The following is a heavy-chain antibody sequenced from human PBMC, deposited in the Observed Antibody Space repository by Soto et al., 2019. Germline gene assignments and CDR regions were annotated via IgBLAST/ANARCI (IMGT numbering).Heavy chain of an antibody. Sequence: WASVKVSCKASGYTFTSYGISWVRQAPGQGLEWMGWISAYNGNTNYAQKLQGRVTMTTDTSTSTAYMELRSLRSDDTAVYYCARSRGASNYYDSSGYKNWFDPWGQGTLVTVSS. CDR2: ISAYNGNT. CDR1: GYTFTSYG. D-gene: IGHD3-22*01. J-gene: IGHJ5*02. V-gene: IGHV1-18*04. CDR3: ARSRGASNYYDSSGYKNWFDP.